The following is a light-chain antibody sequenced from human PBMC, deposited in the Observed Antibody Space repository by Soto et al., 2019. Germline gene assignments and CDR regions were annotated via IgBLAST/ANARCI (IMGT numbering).Light chain of an antibody. CDR1: QGVSSC. V-gene: IGKV1-8*01. CDR2: AAS. CDR3: QQYSTYPLT. Sequence: ATRMTQSPSSFSASTGARVNITCRAYQGVSSCLAWYQQKPGRAPKLLIYAASTLQSGVPSTFSGSGSGTEFTLTISCLQPEDFATYFCQQYSTYPLTFGPGTKVDVK. J-gene: IGKJ3*01.